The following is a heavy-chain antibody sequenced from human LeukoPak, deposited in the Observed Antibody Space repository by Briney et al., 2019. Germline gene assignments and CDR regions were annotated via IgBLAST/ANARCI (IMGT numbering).Heavy chain of an antibody. D-gene: IGHD6-13*01. V-gene: IGHV1-18*01. CDR2: ISAYNGNT. Sequence: ASVKVSCKASGYTFTRYGINWVRQAPGQGLEWMGWISAYNGNTNYAQKLQGRVTMTTDTSTTTAYMELRSLRSDDTAVYYCARTWVGSSWYGDWGQGTLVTVS. J-gene: IGHJ4*02. CDR3: ARTWVGSSWYGD. CDR1: GYTFTRYG.